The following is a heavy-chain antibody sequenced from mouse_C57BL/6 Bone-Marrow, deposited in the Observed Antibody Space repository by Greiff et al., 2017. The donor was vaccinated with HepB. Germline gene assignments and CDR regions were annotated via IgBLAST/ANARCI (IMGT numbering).Heavy chain of an antibody. V-gene: IGHV1-66*01. CDR2: IYPGSGNT. Sequence: VHLVESGPELVKPGASVKISCKASGYSFTSYYIHWVKQRPGQGLEWIGWIYPGSGNTKYNEKFKGKATLTADTSSSTAYMQLSSLTSEDSAVYYCARGGYYGDYWGQGTTLTVSS. CDR1: GYSFTSYY. J-gene: IGHJ2*01. CDR3: ARGGYYGDY.